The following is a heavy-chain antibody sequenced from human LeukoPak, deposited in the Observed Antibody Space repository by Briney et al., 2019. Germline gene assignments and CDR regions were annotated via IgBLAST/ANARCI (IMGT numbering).Heavy chain of an antibody. CDR3: AKEFGNRVSGSYEVGLDY. CDR1: GFTFSSYA. Sequence: GGSLRLSCAASGFTFSSYAMSWVRQAPGKGLEWVSAISGSGGSTYYADSVKGRFTISRDNSKNTLYLQMNSLRAEDTAVYYCAKEFGNRVSGSYEVGLDYWGQGTLVTVSS. V-gene: IGHV3-23*01. CDR2: ISGSGGST. J-gene: IGHJ4*02. D-gene: IGHD3-10*01.